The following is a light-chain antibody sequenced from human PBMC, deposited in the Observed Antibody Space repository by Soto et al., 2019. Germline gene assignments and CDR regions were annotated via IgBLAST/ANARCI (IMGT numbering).Light chain of an antibody. Sequence: DIQITQSTSCLSASVGDIVTITCRASQSVSSYLNWYQQKPGKAPKLLIYAASSLQSGVPSRFSGSGSGTDFTLTISSLQPEDFATYYCQQSYSTPFTFGPGTKVDIK. CDR1: QSVSSY. J-gene: IGKJ3*01. CDR3: QQSYSTPFT. V-gene: IGKV1-39*01. CDR2: AAS.